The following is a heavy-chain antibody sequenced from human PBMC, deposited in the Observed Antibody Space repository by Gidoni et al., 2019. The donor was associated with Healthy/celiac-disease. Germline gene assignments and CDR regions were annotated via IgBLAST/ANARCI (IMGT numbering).Heavy chain of an antibody. CDR3: ARGEGELLLDY. CDR1: GGSFCGYY. D-gene: IGHD1-26*01. Sequence: QVQLPQWGAGLLMPSETLSLTCAVSGGSFCGYYWSWIRQPPGKGLEWIGEINHSGSSNYNPSLKSRVTRSVDTSKNQFSLKLSAVTSADTAVYYCARGEGELLLDYWGQGTLVTVSS. CDR2: INHSGSS. J-gene: IGHJ4*02. V-gene: IGHV4-34*01.